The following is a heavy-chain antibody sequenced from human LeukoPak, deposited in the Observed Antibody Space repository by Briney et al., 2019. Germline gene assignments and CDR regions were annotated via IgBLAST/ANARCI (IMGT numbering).Heavy chain of an antibody. D-gene: IGHD1-26*01. CDR3: ARDREGYFDY. CDR2: IIHIFCTA. J-gene: IGHJ4*02. CDR1: GGTFSSYA. Sequence: SVKVSCKASGGTFSSYAISWVRQAPGQGLDWMGGIIHIFCTANYAQKFQGRVTITTYESTSTAYMELSSLRSEDTAVYYCARDREGYFDYWGQGTLVTVSS. V-gene: IGHV1-69*05.